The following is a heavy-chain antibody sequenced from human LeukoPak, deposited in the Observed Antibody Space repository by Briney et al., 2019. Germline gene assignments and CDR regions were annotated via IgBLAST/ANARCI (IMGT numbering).Heavy chain of an antibody. Sequence: SETLSLTCTVSGGSITSYYWSWIRQPPGKGLEWIGYIYYSGSTNYNPSLKSRVTVSVDTSKSQFSLRLTSVTAADTAVYYCVRDSGSHSAVDYWGQGTLVTVSS. J-gene: IGHJ4*02. V-gene: IGHV4-59*01. CDR2: IYYSGST. D-gene: IGHD1-26*01. CDR3: VRDSGSHSAVDY. CDR1: GGSITSYY.